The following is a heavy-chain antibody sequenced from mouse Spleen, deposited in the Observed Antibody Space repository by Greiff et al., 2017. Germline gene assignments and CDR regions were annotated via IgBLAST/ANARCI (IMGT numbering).Heavy chain of an antibody. Sequence: EVMLVESEGGLVQPGSSMKLSCTASGFTFSDYYMAWVRQVPEKGLEWVANINYDGSSTYYLDSLKSRFIISRDNAKNILYLQMSSLKSEDTATYYCARGGTYGYYFDYWGQGTTLTVSS. CDR1: GFTFSDYY. CDR3: ARGGTYGYYFDY. V-gene: IGHV5-16*01. CDR2: INYDGSST. D-gene: IGHD1-1*01. J-gene: IGHJ2*01.